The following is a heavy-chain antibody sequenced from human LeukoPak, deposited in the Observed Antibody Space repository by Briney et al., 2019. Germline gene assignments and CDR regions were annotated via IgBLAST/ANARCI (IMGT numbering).Heavy chain of an antibody. CDR3: ARYGYTSASDY. CDR1: GFSFSSYW. D-gene: IGHD5-12*01. Sequence: PGGSLRLSCAASGFSFSSYWMSWARQAPGKGLEWVANIKEDGSQIYYADSVQGRFTISRDNAKNSLDLQMNSLRAEDTAVYYCARYGYTSASDYWGQGTLVTVSS. V-gene: IGHV3-7*01. J-gene: IGHJ4*02. CDR2: IKEDGSQI.